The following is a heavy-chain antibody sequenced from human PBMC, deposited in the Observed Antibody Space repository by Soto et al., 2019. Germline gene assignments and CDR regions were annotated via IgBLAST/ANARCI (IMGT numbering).Heavy chain of an antibody. Sequence: GGSLRLSCAASGFTFSSYWMSWVRQAPGKGLEWVANIKQDGSEKYYVDSVKGRFTIARDNAKNSLYLQMNSLRAEDTAVYYCARVGLGIYYYYGMDVWGQVTTVTVSS. V-gene: IGHV3-7*01. J-gene: IGHJ6*02. CDR3: ARVGLGIYYYYGMDV. CDR1: GFTFSSYW. CDR2: IKQDGSEK. D-gene: IGHD7-27*01.